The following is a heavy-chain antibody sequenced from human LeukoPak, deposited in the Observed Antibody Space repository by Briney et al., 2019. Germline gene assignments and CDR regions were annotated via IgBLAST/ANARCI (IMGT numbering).Heavy chain of an antibody. CDR3: ARGTILTGYYSLPFDY. CDR1: GGSISSGGYY. D-gene: IGHD3-9*01. Sequence: SETLSLTCTVSGGSISSGGYYWSWIRQPPGKGLEWIGEINHSGSTNYNPSLKSRVTISVDTSKNQFSLKLSSVTAADTAVYYCARGTILTGYYSLPFDYWGQGTLVTVSS. J-gene: IGHJ4*02. V-gene: IGHV4-39*07. CDR2: INHSGST.